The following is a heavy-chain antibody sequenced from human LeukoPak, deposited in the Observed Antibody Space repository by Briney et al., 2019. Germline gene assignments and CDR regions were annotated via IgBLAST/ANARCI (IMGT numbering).Heavy chain of an antibody. J-gene: IGHJ4*02. CDR3: ARDLFYDNSGYYAFDS. D-gene: IGHD3-22*01. Sequence: GGSLRLSCAAPGFTFSTYWMHWVRQAPGKGLVWVSRTNSDGSSTVYADSVKGRFTISRDNPKNTLFLQMNSLRAEDTAVYYCARDLFYDNSGYYAFDSWGQGTLVTVSS. V-gene: IGHV3-74*01. CDR1: GFTFSTYW. CDR2: TNSDGSST.